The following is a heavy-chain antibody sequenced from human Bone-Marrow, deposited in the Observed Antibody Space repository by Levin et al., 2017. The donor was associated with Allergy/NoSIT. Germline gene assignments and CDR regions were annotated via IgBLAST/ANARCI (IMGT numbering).Heavy chain of an antibody. CDR1: GFTFSSYG. CDR3: AKAGAARITMVRGRGSRGLDY. J-gene: IGHJ4*02. D-gene: IGHD3-10*01. CDR2: ISYDGSNK. V-gene: IGHV3-30*18. Sequence: GGSLRLSCAASGFTFSSYGMHWVRQAPGKGLEWVAVISYDGSNKYYADSVKGRFTISRDNSKNTLYLQMNSLRAEDTAVYYCAKAGAARITMVRGRGSRGLDYWGQGTLVTVSS.